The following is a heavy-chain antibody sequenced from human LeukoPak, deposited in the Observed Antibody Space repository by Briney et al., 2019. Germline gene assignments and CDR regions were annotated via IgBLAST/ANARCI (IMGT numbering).Heavy chain of an antibody. CDR3: AFSSWSDAFDI. Sequence: GGSLRLSCAASGFTFSSYAMHWVRQAPGKGLEWVAFISYDGGNKYYADSVKGRFTISRDNSKNTMYLQMNSLRAEGTAVYYCAFSSWSDAFDIWGQGTMVTVSS. D-gene: IGHD6-13*01. J-gene: IGHJ3*02. CDR2: ISYDGGNK. CDR1: GFTFSSYA. V-gene: IGHV3-30-3*01.